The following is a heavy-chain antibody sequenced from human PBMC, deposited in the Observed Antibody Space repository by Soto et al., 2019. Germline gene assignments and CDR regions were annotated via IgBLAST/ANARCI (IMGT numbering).Heavy chain of an antibody. Sequence: EVQLLESGGGLVQPGGSLGLTCAASGFIFSTSAINWVRQAPGKGLEWVSVISGSGDSTYYADPVKGRFTISRDNSKNTVYLQMNSLRAEDTAVYYCAKGPPQYTSGGRATPEGYGMDVWGQGTTVTVSS. D-gene: IGHD6-19*01. CDR2: ISGSGDST. CDR3: AKGPPQYTSGGRATPEGYGMDV. J-gene: IGHJ6*02. CDR1: GFIFSTSA. V-gene: IGHV3-23*01.